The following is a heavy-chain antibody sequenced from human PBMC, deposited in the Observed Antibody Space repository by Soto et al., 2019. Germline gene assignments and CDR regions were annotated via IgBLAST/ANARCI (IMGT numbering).Heavy chain of an antibody. CDR1: GFTFSSYA. CDR3: ARVCGTTVSDYYYYYGMDV. CDR2: ISYDGSNK. Sequence: QVQLVESGGGVVQPGRSLRLSCAASGFTFSSYAMHWVRQAPGKGLEWVAVISYDGSNKYYADSVKGRFTISRDNSKNTLYLQMNSLRAEDTAVYYCARVCGTTVSDYYYYYGMDVWGQGTTVTVSS. V-gene: IGHV3-30-3*01. J-gene: IGHJ6*02. D-gene: IGHD1-7*01.